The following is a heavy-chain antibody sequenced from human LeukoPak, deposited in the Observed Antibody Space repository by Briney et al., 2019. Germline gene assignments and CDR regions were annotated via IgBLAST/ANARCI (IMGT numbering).Heavy chain of an antibody. J-gene: IGHJ3*02. CDR1: GGSISSYY. D-gene: IGHD5-18*01. CDR2: IYYSGST. V-gene: IGHV4-59*08. CDR3: ARPGYSYAPDDAFDI. Sequence: SETLSLTCTVSGGSISSYYWSWIRQPSGKGLEWIGYIYYSGSTNYNPSLKSRVTISVDTSKNQFSLKLSSVTAADTAVYYCARPGYSYAPDDAFDIWGQGTMVTVSS.